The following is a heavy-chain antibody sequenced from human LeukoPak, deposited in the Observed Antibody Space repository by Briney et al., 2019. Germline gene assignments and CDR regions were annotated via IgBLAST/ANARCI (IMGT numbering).Heavy chain of an antibody. Sequence: SETLSLTCSVSGASVTSGGYYWAWIRQPPGERPEYIGSIYQSGSSYYNPSLKSRVTTSLETSKNQFSLRVTSVTAADTAVYYCAMTIGLYGCSRFDSWGQGILVTVSS. CDR2: IYQSGSS. V-gene: IGHV4-39*01. J-gene: IGHJ4*02. CDR1: GASVTSGGYY. D-gene: IGHD3-16*01. CDR3: AMTIGLYGCSRFDS.